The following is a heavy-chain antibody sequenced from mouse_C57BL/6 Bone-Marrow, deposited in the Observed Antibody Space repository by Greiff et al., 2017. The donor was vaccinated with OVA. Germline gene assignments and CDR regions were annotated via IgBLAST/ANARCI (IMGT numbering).Heavy chain of an antibody. CDR2: IDPENGDT. J-gene: IGHJ2*01. Sequence: EVQLQQSGAELVRPGASVKLSCTASGFNIKDDYMHWVKQRPEQGLEWIGWIDPENGDTEYASKFQGKATITADTSSNTAYLQLSSLTSEDTAVYYCTLPGNEGYWGQGTTLTVSS. V-gene: IGHV14-4*01. CDR3: TLPGNEGY. CDR1: GFNIKDDY. D-gene: IGHD4-1*01.